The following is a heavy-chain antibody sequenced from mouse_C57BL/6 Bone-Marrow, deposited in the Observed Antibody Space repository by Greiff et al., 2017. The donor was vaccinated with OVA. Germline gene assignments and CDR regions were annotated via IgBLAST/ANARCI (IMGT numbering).Heavy chain of an antibody. D-gene: IGHD1-1*01. CDR1: GYTFTSYW. Sequence: QVQLQQPGAELVMPGASVKLSCKASGYTFTSYWMHWVKQRPGQGLEWIGEIDPSDSYTNYNQKFKGKSTLTVDKSSSTAYMQLSSLTSEDSAVYYCARGGYGSSFDDWGQGTTLTVSS. J-gene: IGHJ2*01. V-gene: IGHV1-69*01. CDR3: ARGGYGSSFDD. CDR2: IDPSDSYT.